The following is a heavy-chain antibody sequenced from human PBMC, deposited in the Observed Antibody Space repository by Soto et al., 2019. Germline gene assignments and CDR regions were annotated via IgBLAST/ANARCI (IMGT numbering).Heavy chain of an antibody. Sequence: QVQLQASGPGLGKPSQTLSLTCTVSGYSITRGVHYWSWIRQLPGKGLECIGYLFYSGPTYYNPSFTSRVTISVGPSKNPFFLKPNSVTAADKAGYYCARDRVLLTFGGSSEEWGGDSWGQGTLVTVYS. D-gene: IGHD3-16*01. CDR1: GYSITRGVHY. V-gene: IGHV4-31*03. CDR3: ARDRVLLTFGGSSEEWGGDS. CDR2: LFYSGPT. J-gene: IGHJ4*02.